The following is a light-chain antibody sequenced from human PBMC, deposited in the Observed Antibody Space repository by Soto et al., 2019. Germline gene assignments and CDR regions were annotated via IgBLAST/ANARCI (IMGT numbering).Light chain of an antibody. V-gene: IGLV3-21*02. Sequence: SYELTQPPSVSVAPGQTARITCGGNNIGSKSVHWYQQKPGQAPVLVVYDDSVRPSGIPERFSGSNSGNTATLTISRVEAGDEADYYCQVWDSSSVVFGGGTKVTVL. J-gene: IGLJ2*01. CDR2: DDS. CDR1: NIGSKS. CDR3: QVWDSSSVV.